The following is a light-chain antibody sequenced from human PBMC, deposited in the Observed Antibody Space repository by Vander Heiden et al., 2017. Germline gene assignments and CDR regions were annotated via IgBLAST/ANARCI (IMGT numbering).Light chain of an antibody. V-gene: IGKV1D-12*01. Sequence: DIQMTQSPSSVSASVGDRVTITCRASHGISTYLVWYQQNPGKAPKLLIYGASSLQSGVPSRFSGSGSGTYFTLTISSLQPEDFATYYCQQANSLPLTFGGGTTVEI. CDR1: HGISTY. CDR2: GAS. CDR3: QQANSLPLT. J-gene: IGKJ4*01.